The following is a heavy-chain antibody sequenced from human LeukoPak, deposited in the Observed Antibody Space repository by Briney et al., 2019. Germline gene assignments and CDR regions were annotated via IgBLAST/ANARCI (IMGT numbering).Heavy chain of an antibody. CDR1: GFTFSSYS. V-gene: IGHV3-21*01. Sequence: GGSLRLSCAASGFTFSSYSMNWVRQAPGKGLEWVSSISSSSSYIYYADSVKGRFTISRNNAKNSLYLQMNSLRAEDTAVYYCARGQGWNPEAVTNAFDIWGQGTMVTVSS. CDR2: ISSSSSYI. D-gene: IGHD1-1*01. CDR3: ARGQGWNPEAVTNAFDI. J-gene: IGHJ3*02.